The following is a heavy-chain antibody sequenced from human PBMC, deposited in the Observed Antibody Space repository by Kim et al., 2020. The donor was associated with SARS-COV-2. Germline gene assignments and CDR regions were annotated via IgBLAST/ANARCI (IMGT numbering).Heavy chain of an antibody. D-gene: IGHD3-16*02. V-gene: IGHV3-15*01. CDR3: TTGYVWGSYRYRGQGY. CDR2: IKSKTDGGTT. Sequence: GGSLRLSCAASGFTFSNAWMSWVRQAPGKGLEWVGRIKSKTDGGTTDYAAPVKGRFTISRDDSKNTLYLQMNSLKTEDTAVYYCTTGYVWGSYRYRGQGYWGQGTLVTVSS. J-gene: IGHJ4*02. CDR1: GFTFSNAW.